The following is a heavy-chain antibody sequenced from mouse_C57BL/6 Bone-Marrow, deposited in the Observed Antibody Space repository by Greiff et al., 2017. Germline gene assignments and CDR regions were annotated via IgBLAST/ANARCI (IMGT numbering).Heavy chain of an antibody. CDR1: GYAFSSSW. D-gene: IGHD1-1*01. CDR2: IYPGDGDT. Sequence: VQLQQSGPELVKPGASVKISCKASGYAFSSSWMNWVKQRPGKGLEWIGRIYPGDGDTNYNGNFKGKATLTADKSSSTAYMPLSSLTSEYSAVYFCASWYYGSSSGDYWGQGTTLTVSS. CDR3: ASWYYGSSSGDY. J-gene: IGHJ2*01. V-gene: IGHV1-82*01.